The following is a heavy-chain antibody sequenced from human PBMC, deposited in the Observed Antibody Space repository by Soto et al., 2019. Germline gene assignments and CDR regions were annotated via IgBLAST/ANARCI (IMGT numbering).Heavy chain of an antibody. CDR1: GGSISSGGYY. V-gene: IGHV4-31*03. D-gene: IGHD2-2*01. J-gene: IGHJ4*02. CDR3: ARWASGRYCSSTSCRMPPRGSFDY. Sequence: KTSETLSLTCTVSGGSISSGGYYWSWIRQHPGKGLEWIGYIYYSGSTYYNPSLKSRVTISVDTSKNQFSLKLSSVTAADTAVYYCARWASGRYCSSTSCRMPPRGSFDYWGQGTLVTVSS. CDR2: IYYSGST.